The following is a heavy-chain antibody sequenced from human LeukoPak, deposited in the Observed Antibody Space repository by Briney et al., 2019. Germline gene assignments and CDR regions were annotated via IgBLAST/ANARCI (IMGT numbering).Heavy chain of an antibody. CDR1: GYTFTGYY. Sequence: ASVKVSCKASGYTFTGYYMHWVRQAPGQGLEWMGWINPNSGGTNYAQKFQGRVTMTRDTSISTAYMELSRLRSDDTAVYYCARGMDDIVVVPADNYFDYWGQGTLVTVSS. J-gene: IGHJ4*02. CDR2: INPNSGGT. CDR3: ARGMDDIVVVPADNYFDY. D-gene: IGHD2-2*01. V-gene: IGHV1-2*02.